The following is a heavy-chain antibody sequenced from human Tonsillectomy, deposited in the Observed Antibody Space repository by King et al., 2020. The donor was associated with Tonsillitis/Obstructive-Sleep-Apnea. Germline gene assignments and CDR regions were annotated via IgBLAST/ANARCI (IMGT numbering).Heavy chain of an antibody. V-gene: IGHV2-26*01. J-gene: IGHJ6*03. CDR2: IFSNDEK. D-gene: IGHD3-3*01. CDR3: ALARITIFGGAYYMDV. Sequence: TLKESGPVLVKPTETLTLTCTVSGFSLSNARMGVSWIRQPPGKALEWLAHIFSNDEKSYRTSLKSKLTISKDTSKSQVVLTMTKLDPVDTATYYCALARITIFGGAYYMDVWGIGATVTVSS. CDR1: GFSLSNARMG.